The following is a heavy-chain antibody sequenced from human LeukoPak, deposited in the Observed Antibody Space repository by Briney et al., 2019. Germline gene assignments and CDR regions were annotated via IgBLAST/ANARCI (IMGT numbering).Heavy chain of an antibody. CDR2: IYYSGST. D-gene: IGHD1-26*01. CDR3: VRHLSAGRPAFDI. Sequence: SETLSLTCTVSGGSINSYYWRWIRQPPGKGLEWIGYIYYSGSTNYNPSLKSRVTISVDTSNNKFSPKLTSLTAADTAVYYCVRHLSAGRPAFDIWGQGTMVTVCS. J-gene: IGHJ3*02. CDR1: GGSINSYY. V-gene: IGHV4-59*08.